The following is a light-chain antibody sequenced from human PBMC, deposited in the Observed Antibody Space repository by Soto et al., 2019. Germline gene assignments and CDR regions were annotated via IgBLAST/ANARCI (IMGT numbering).Light chain of an antibody. Sequence: SALTQPASVSGSPGQSITISCTGTSSDVGGYNYVSWYQHHPGKAPKLMIYDVSNRPSGVSNRFSDSKSGNTASLSISGLQPEDEADYYCSSYRTSNTRQIVCGTGTKVTVL. J-gene: IGLJ1*01. V-gene: IGLV2-14*03. CDR1: SSDVGGYNY. CDR2: DVS. CDR3: SSYRTSNTRQIV.